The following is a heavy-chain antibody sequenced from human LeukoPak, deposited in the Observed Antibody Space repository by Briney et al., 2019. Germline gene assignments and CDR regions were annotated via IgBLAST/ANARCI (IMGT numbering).Heavy chain of an antibody. Sequence: ASVKVSCKASGYTFTNYSISWVRQAPGQGLEWMGWISAYNGNTDYAQKLQGRVTMTTDTSTSTAYMELRSLRSDDTAVYYCAREAAAGIYYYYYYMDVWGKGTTVTVSS. CDR1: GYTFTNYS. J-gene: IGHJ6*03. D-gene: IGHD6-13*01. V-gene: IGHV1-18*01. CDR2: ISAYNGNT. CDR3: AREAAAGIYYYYYYMDV.